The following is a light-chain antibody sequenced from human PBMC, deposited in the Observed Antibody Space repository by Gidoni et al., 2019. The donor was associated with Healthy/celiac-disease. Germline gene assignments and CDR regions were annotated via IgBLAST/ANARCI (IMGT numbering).Light chain of an antibody. CDR3: QQSYSTLWT. CDR1: QSISSY. V-gene: IGKV1-39*01. J-gene: IGKJ1*01. Sequence: DIQMTQSPSSLSPSVGDRVTITCRASQSISSYFNWYQQKPGKAPKLLIYAASSLQSVVPSRFSGSGAGTAFTLTISSLQPEDFATYYCQQSYSTLWTFGQGTKVEIK. CDR2: AAS.